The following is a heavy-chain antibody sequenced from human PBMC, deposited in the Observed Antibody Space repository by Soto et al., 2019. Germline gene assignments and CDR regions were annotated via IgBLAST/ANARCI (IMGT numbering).Heavy chain of an antibody. CDR1: GYTFTSYG. CDR3: ARDQGYCSSTSCYSYDGFDY. V-gene: IGHV1-18*01. J-gene: IGHJ4*02. CDR2: ISAYNGNT. Sequence: QVQLVQSGAEVKKPGASVKVSCKASGYTFTSYGISWVRQAPGQGLEWMGWISAYNGNTNYAQQLQGRVTMTTDTSTSTAYMELRSLRSDDTAVYYCARDQGYCSSTSCYSYDGFDYWGQGTLVTVSS. D-gene: IGHD2-2*02.